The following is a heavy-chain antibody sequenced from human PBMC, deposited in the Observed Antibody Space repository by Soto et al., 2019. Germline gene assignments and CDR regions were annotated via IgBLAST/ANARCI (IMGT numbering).Heavy chain of an antibody. CDR2: IYYSGST. CDR1: GGSISSGGYY. Sequence: QVQLQESGPGLVKPSQTLSLTCTVSGGSISSGGYYWSWIRQHPGKGLEWIGYIYYSGSTYYNPSLKSRVTTSVDTPKNPCSLNLSSVTAADTAVYYCARAPPGDKAVDYWGQGTRVTVSS. D-gene: IGHD7-27*01. V-gene: IGHV4-31*03. CDR3: ARAPPGDKAVDY. J-gene: IGHJ4*02.